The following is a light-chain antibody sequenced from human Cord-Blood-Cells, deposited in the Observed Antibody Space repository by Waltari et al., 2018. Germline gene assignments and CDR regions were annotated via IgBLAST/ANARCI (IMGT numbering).Light chain of an antibody. CDR2: GAS. V-gene: IGKV3-20*01. CDR3: QQYGSSPKT. CDR1: QSVSSSY. Sequence: VLTQSPGTLSLSPGERATLPCRASQSVSSSYLAWYQQKPGQAPRILIYGASSRATGIPDRVSGSGSGTDFTLTISRLEPEDFAVYYCQQYGSSPKTFGQGTKVEIK. J-gene: IGKJ1*01.